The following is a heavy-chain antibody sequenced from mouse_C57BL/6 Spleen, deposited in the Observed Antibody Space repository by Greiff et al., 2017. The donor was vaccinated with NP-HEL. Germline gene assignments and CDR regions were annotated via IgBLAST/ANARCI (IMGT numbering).Heavy chain of an antibody. CDR3: ARDGIRSYFDY. D-gene: IGHD2-3*01. Sequence: QVQLQQSGAELVKPGASVKISCKASGYAFSSYWMNWVKQRPGKGLEWIGQIYPGDGDTNYNGKFKGKATLTADKSSSTAYMQLSSLTSEDSAVYFCARDGIRSYFDYWGQGTTLTVSS. J-gene: IGHJ2*01. CDR2: IYPGDGDT. V-gene: IGHV1-80*01. CDR1: GYAFSSYW.